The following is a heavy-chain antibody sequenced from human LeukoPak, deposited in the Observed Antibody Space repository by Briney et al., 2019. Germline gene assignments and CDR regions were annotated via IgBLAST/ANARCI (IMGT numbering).Heavy chain of an antibody. V-gene: IGHV4-38-2*02. CDR2: IYHSGST. CDR1: GYSISSGYY. J-gene: IGHJ4*02. Sequence: SETLSLTCTVSGYSISSGYYWGWIRQPPGKGLEWIGSIYHSGSTYYNPSLKSRVTISVDTSKNQFSLKLSSVTAADTAVYYCARVSYDSSGYYYKYFDYWGQGTLVTVSS. D-gene: IGHD3-22*01. CDR3: ARVSYDSSGYYYKYFDY.